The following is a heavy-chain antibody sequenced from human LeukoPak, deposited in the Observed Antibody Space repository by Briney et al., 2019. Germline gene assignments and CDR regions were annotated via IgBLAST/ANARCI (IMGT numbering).Heavy chain of an antibody. V-gene: IGHV3-66*02. J-gene: IGHJ4*02. D-gene: IGHD2-2*01. CDR3: ARDRGYCSSTSCHAVDY. CDR2: ISGSGGST. CDR1: GFTVSSNY. Sequence: GGSLRLSCAASGFTVSSNYMSWVRQAPGKGLEWVSAISGSGGSTYYADSVKGRFTISRDNSKNTLYLQMNSLRAEDTAVYYCARDRGYCSSTSCHAVDYWGQGTLVTVSS.